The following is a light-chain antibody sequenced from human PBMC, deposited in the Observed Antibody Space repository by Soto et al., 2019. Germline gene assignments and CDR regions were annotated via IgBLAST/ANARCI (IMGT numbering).Light chain of an antibody. V-gene: IGKV3-20*01. CDR1: QSVSSNY. Sequence: EIVLTQSPGTLSLSPGDRATLSRRASQSVSSNYLAWYQQKPGQAPRLLIYDTSNRATGIPDRFSGSGSGTDFTLTISRLEPEDFAVYYCQQYGTSPCTFGQGTNLEIK. CDR3: QQYGTSPCT. J-gene: IGKJ2*02. CDR2: DTS.